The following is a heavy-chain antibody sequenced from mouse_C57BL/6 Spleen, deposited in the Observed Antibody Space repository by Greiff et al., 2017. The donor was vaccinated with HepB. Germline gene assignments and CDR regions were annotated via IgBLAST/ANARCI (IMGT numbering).Heavy chain of an antibody. CDR2: IDPSDSYT. Sequence: QVQLQQPGAELVMPGASVKLSCKASGYTFTSYWMHWVKQRPGQGLEWIGEIDPSDSYTNYNQKFKGKSTLTVDKSSSTAYMQLSSLTSEDSAVYYCARANSLHFDYWGQGTTLTVSS. CDR3: ARANSLHFDY. CDR1: GYTFTSYW. V-gene: IGHV1-69*01. J-gene: IGHJ2*01. D-gene: IGHD1-1*01.